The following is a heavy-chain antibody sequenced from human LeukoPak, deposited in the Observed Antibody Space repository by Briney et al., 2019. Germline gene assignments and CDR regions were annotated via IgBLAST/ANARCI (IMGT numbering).Heavy chain of an antibody. CDR2: INHSGST. CDR3: ARGRGYYYPFDY. J-gene: IGHJ4*02. V-gene: IGHV4-34*01. D-gene: IGHD3-22*01. CDR1: AGSFSGYY. Sequence: SETLSLTCAVYAGSFSGYYWSWIRQPPGKGLEWIGEINHSGSTNYNPSLKSRVTISVDTSKNQFSLKLSSVTAADTAVYYCARGRGYYYPFDYWGQGTLVTVSS.